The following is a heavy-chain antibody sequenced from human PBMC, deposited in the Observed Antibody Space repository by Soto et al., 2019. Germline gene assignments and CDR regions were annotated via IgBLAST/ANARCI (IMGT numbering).Heavy chain of an antibody. Sequence: GGSLRLSCAASGFTFSSYAMNWVRQAPGKGLEWVSAISGSGGSIYYADSVKGRFTISRDNSKNTLFLQMNSLRAEDTAVYYCSKSTTAGIAATPRGVFDYGGEGTLVTGYS. CDR3: SKSTTAGIAATPRGVFDY. J-gene: IGHJ4*02. D-gene: IGHD6-25*01. CDR2: ISGSGGSI. CDR1: GFTFSSYA. V-gene: IGHV3-23*01.